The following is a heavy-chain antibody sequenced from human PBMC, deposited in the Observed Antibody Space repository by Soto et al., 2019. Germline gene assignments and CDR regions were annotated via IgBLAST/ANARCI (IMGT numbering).Heavy chain of an antibody. CDR1: GDSISSSY. Sequence: PSETLSLTCSVSGDSISSSYWSWIRQAAEKRPEWIGRIYTSGSTNYDPSLKSRVTMSVDTSKNQFSLKLSSVTAADTAVYYCARDGGSYPYYIDYWGQGTLVTVSS. D-gene: IGHD1-26*01. J-gene: IGHJ4*02. CDR3: ARDGGSYPYYIDY. CDR2: IYTSGST. V-gene: IGHV4-4*07.